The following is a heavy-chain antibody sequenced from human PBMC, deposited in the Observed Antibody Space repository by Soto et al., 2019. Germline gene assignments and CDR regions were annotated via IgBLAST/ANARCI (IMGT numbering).Heavy chain of an antibody. CDR2: IYHSGST. Sequence: SETLSLTCAVSGGSISSSNWWSWVRQPPGKGLEWIGEIYHSGSTNYNPSLKSRVTISVDKSKNQFSLKLSSVTAADTAVYYCARAPLGNSSSSRYYYYYGMDVWGQGTTVTVSS. V-gene: IGHV4-4*02. D-gene: IGHD6-6*01. CDR3: ARAPLGNSSSSRYYYYYGMDV. CDR1: GGSISSSNW. J-gene: IGHJ6*02.